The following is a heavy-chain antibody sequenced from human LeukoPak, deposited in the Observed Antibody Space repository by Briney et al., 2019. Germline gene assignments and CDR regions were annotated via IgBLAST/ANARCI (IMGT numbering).Heavy chain of an antibody. CDR1: GVTFSSYA. Sequence: GGSLRLSCAASGVTFSSYAMSWVRQAPGKGLEWVSAISGSGGSTYYADSVKGRFTISRDNSKNTLSLQMNSLRAEDTAVYYCAKDARRIAAAGAVDYWGQGTLVTVSS. CDR2: ISGSGGST. V-gene: IGHV3-23*01. D-gene: IGHD6-13*01. CDR3: AKDARRIAAAGAVDY. J-gene: IGHJ4*02.